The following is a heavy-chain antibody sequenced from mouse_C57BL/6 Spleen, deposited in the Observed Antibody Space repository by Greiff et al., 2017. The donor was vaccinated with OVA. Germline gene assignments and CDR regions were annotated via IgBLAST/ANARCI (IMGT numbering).Heavy chain of an antibody. Sequence: EVKLVESEGGLVQPGSSMKLSCTASGFTFSDYYMAWVRQVPEKGLEWVANINYDGSSTYYLDSLKSRFIISRDNAKNILYLQMSSLKSEDTATDYCAREGLLRGYFDYWGQGTTLTVSS. D-gene: IGHD1-1*01. V-gene: IGHV5-16*01. J-gene: IGHJ2*01. CDR3: AREGLLRGYFDY. CDR2: INYDGSST. CDR1: GFTFSDYY.